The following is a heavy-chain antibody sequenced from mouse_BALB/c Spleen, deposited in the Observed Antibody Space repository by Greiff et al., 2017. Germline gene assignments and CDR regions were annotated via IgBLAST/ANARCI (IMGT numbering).Heavy chain of an antibody. CDR3: AKEAGGWFAY. CDR1: GFTFSSYA. V-gene: IGHV5-9-4*01. Sequence: DVKLVESGGGLVKPGGSLKLSCAASGFTFSSYAMSWVRQSPEKRLEWVAEISSGGSYTYYPDTVTGRFTISRDNAKNTLYLEMSSLRSEDTAMYYCAKEAGGWFAYWGQGTLVTVSA. CDR2: ISSGGSYT. J-gene: IGHJ3*01.